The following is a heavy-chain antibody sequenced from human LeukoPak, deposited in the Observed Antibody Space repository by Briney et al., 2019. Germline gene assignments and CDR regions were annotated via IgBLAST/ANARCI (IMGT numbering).Heavy chain of an antibody. CDR1: AESFSGYY. D-gene: IGHD6-13*01. Sequence: SETLSLTCAVYAESFSGYYWSWIRQPPGKGLEWIGEINDSGSTNYNPSLKSRVTISVDTSKNQFSLKLTSVTAADTAIHYCARETSAAGSFLAINDYWGQGTLVTVSS. CDR2: INDSGST. J-gene: IGHJ4*02. V-gene: IGHV4-34*01. CDR3: ARETSAAGSFLAINDY.